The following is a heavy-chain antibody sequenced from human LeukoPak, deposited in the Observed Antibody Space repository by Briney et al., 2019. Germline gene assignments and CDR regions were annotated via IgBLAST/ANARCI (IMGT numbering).Heavy chain of an antibody. D-gene: IGHD5-24*01. CDR1: GYTFTAYY. J-gene: IGHJ4*02. V-gene: IGHV1-2*02. CDR3: ARDRYGDGFAHFDY. Sequence: GSVSVSCKASGYTFTAYYIHWVRQAPGQGLEWMGCINPNGGGTNYAQKFQGRVAITWDTSITTAYMDLSRLTSDDTAVYYCARDRYGDGFAHFDYWGQEALVTVSS. CDR2: INPNGGGT.